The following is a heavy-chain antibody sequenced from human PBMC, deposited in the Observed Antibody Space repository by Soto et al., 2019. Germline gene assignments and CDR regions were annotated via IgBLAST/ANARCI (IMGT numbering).Heavy chain of an antibody. V-gene: IGHV1-2*02. J-gene: IGHJ6*02. CDR3: ARSLLDEYSSSWRSAYYGMDV. D-gene: IGHD6-13*01. CDR2: INPNSGGT. Sequence: QVQLVQSGAEVKKPGASVKVSCKASGFTFSAYYIYWVRQAPGQGLEWIGWINPNSGGTNKAQKFQVRVTMTRDTSTRTVYMELSALISDDTAVYYCARSLLDEYSSSWRSAYYGMDVWGQGTTVTVSS. CDR1: GFTFSAYY.